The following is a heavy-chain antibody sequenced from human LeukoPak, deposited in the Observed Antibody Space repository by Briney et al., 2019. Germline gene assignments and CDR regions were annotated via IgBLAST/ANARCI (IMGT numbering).Heavy chain of an antibody. Sequence: GGSLRLSCAASGFTFSNAWMSWVRQVPGKGLEWVGRIKRETDGGTIDYGAAVKGRFTVSRDDSKNTLYLQMDSLKSEDTAVYYCTTYDYGDYYFFYGMDVWGQGTTVTVSS. J-gene: IGHJ6*02. V-gene: IGHV3-15*01. D-gene: IGHD4-17*01. CDR3: TTYDYGDYYFFYGMDV. CDR1: GFTFSNAW. CDR2: IKRETDGGTI.